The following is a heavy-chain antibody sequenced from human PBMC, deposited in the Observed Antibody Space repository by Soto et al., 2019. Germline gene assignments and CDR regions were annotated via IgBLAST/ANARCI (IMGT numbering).Heavy chain of an antibody. D-gene: IGHD3-3*01. Sequence: SVKVSCKASGGTFSSYAISWVRQAPGQGLEWMGGIIPIFGTANYAQKFQGRVTITADESTSTAYMELSSLRSEDTAVYYCAKAGGDFWSGNYLSGYFDYWGQGALVTVSS. CDR2: IIPIFGTA. CDR3: AKAGGDFWSGNYLSGYFDY. J-gene: IGHJ4*02. CDR1: GGTFSSYA. V-gene: IGHV1-69*13.